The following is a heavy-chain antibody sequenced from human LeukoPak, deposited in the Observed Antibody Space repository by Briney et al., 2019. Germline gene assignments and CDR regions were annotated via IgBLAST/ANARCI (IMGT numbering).Heavy chain of an antibody. CDR1: GYTFTSYG. V-gene: IGHV1-18*01. CDR2: ISAYNGNT. D-gene: IGHD3-22*01. CDR3: ARAAIGYYDSSGYLDY. J-gene: IGHJ4*02. Sequence: ASVKVSCKASGYTFTSYGISWVRQAPGQGLEWMGWISAYNGNTNYAQKLQGRVTMTTDTSTSTAYMELRSLRSADTAVYYCARAAIGYYDSSGYLDYWGQGTLVTVSS.